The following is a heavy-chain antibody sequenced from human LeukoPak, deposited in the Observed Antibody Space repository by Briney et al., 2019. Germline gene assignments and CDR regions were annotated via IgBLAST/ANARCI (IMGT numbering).Heavy chain of an antibody. CDR3: ARRGVPAAMPGVNWFDP. V-gene: IGHV4-59*08. Sequence: SETLSLTCTVSGGSISSYYWSWIRQPPGKGLEWIGYIYYSGGTNYNPSLKSRVTISVDTSKNQFSLKLSSVTAADTAVYYCARRGVPAAMPGVNWFDPWGQGTLVTVSS. D-gene: IGHD2-2*01. CDR1: GGSISSYY. CDR2: IYYSGGT. J-gene: IGHJ5*02.